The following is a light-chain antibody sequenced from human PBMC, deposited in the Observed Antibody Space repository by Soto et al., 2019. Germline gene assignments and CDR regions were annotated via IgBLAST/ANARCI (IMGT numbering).Light chain of an antibody. CDR3: QSSDSRLSGSDV. V-gene: IGLV1-40*01. Sequence: QSVLTQPPSVSGAPGQRVTISCTGSSSNIGAGYHVHWYQQLPGAAPKLLIFGDSNRPSGVPDRFSGSKSVTSASLDITGLQADDEADYYCQSSDSRLSGSDVFGTGTKVTVL. CDR1: SSNIGAGYH. J-gene: IGLJ1*01. CDR2: GDS.